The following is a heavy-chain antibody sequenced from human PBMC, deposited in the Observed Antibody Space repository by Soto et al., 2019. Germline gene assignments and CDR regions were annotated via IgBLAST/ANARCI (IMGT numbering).Heavy chain of an antibody. J-gene: IGHJ4*02. CDR2: ISIRGGDE. D-gene: IGHD1-1*01. CDR1: GFTFSSYA. V-gene: IGHV3-30*03. Sequence: QVQLVESGGGVGQPGTSLRLSCAASGFTFSSYAMHWARQAPGKGLEWVTVISIRGGDEYYAESVRGRFTISRDDSKNTLYLQMDSLRVEDTAVYYCARGTIVARQHLDYWGQGTLVTVSS. CDR3: ARGTIVARQHLDY.